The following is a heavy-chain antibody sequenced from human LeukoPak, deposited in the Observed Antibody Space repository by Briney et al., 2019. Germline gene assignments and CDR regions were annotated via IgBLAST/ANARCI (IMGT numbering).Heavy chain of an antibody. V-gene: IGHV3-15*01. CDR1: GITFNNAW. J-gene: IGHJ4*02. Sequence: GGSLRLSCAASGITFNNAWMSCVRQAPGKGLGWVGRIKRKTDGGTTDYAAPVKGRFTISRDDSKNTLYLQMSSLRTEDTAVYHCTTGYCSGTGCSSVIYWGQGTLVTVSS. CDR2: IKRKTDGGTT. D-gene: IGHD2-15*01. CDR3: TTGYCSGTGCSSVIY.